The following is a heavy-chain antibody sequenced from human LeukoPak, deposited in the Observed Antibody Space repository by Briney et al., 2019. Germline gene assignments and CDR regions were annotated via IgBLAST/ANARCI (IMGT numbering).Heavy chain of an antibody. V-gene: IGHV4-30-4*08. CDR1: GGSFSGYY. CDR3: ARVGPEWSDRVHWFDP. J-gene: IGHJ5*02. Sequence: KPSETLSLTCAVYGGSFSGYYWSWIRQPPGKGLEWIGYIYYSGSTYYNPSLKSRVTISVDTSKNQFSLKLSSVTAADTAVYYCARVGPEWSDRVHWFDPWGQGTLVTVSS. D-gene: IGHD3-3*01. CDR2: IYYSGST.